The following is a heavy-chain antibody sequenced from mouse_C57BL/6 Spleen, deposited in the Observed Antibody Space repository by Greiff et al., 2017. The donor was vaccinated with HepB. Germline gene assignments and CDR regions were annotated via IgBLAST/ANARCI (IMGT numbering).Heavy chain of an antibody. V-gene: IGHV3-6*01. CDR3: ARKEGNDGYYFDY. D-gene: IGHD2-3*01. Sequence: EVQLQESGPGLVKPSQSLSLTCSVTGYSITSGYYWNWIRQFPGNKLEWMGYISYDGSNNYNPSLKNRISITRDTSKNQFFLKLNSVTTEDTATYYCARKEGNDGYYFDYWGQGTTLTVSS. CDR2: ISYDGSN. CDR1: GYSITSGYY. J-gene: IGHJ2*01.